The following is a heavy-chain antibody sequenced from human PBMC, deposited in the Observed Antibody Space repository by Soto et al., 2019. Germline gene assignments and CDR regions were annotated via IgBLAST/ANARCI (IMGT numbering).Heavy chain of an antibody. CDR1: GFTFSSYA. J-gene: IGHJ3*02. CDR2: ISYDGSNK. D-gene: IGHD3-22*01. CDR3: ARGGYYDSSGYYYVDAFDI. V-gene: IGHV3-30-3*01. Sequence: QVQLVESGGGVVQPGRSLRLSCAASGFTFSSYAMHWVRQAPGKGLEWVAVISYDGSNKYYADSVKGRFTISRDNSKNTLYLQMNSLRAEDTAVYYCARGGYYDSSGYYYVDAFDIWGQGTMVTVSS.